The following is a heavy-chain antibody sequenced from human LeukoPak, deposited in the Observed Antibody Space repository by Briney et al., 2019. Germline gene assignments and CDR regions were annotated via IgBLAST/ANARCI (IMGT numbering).Heavy chain of an antibody. CDR3: ARNNGMDV. Sequence: GGSLRLSCAASGFALSSHWMTWVRQVPGRGPEWAANVNRDGSETYYLDSVKGRFTISKDNAKNSLYLQMNSLRAEDTALYHCARNNGMDVWGQGTTVIVSS. CDR1: GFALSSHW. J-gene: IGHJ6*02. CDR2: VNRDGSET. V-gene: IGHV3-7*03.